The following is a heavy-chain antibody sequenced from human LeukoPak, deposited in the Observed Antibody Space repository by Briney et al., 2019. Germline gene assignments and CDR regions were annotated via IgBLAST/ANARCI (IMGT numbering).Heavy chain of an antibody. J-gene: IGHJ4*02. CDR3: ARTPIYYFDNSGYYN. CDR1: GGSISSNDYY. Sequence: PSETLSLTCIVSGGSISSNDYYWGWIRQPPGKGLEWIGSMYYSGSTYYNPSLKSRVTISVDTSKNQFSLRLSSVTAADTAVYYCARTPIYYFDNSGYYNWGQGTLVTVSS. CDR2: MYYSGST. D-gene: IGHD3-22*01. V-gene: IGHV4-39*07.